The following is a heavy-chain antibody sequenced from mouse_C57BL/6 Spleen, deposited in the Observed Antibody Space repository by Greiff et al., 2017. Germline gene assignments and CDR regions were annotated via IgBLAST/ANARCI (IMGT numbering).Heavy chain of an antibody. CDR2: INPSNGGT. CDR3: GRAPLTEEAPSDFDV. D-gene: IGHD1-1*01. CDR1: GYTFTSYW. V-gene: IGHV1-53*01. J-gene: IGHJ1*03. Sequence: QVQLQQPGTDLVKPGASVKLSCKASGYTFTSYWMPWVKQRPGQGLEWIGNINPSNGGTNYNEKFKSKATLTVDKSSSTAYMQLSSLTAEDSAVYYGGRAPLTEEAPSDFDVWGTGTTVTVAS.